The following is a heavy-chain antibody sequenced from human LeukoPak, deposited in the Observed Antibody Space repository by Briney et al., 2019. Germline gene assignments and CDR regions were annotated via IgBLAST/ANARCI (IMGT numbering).Heavy chain of an antibody. CDR1: GFTFSNYW. CDR2: INSDGGST. V-gene: IGHV3-74*01. Sequence: PGGSLRLSCAASGFTFSNYWIHWVRQDPLKGLVWVSRINSDGGSTGYADSVKGRFTISRDNTKNTLYLQMNSLRAEDTALYYCARGGTSGSLFYWGQGTLVTVSS. CDR3: ARGGTSGSLFY. D-gene: IGHD1-26*01. J-gene: IGHJ4*02.